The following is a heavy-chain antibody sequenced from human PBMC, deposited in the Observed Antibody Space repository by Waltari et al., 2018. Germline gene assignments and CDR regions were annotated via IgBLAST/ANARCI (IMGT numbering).Heavy chain of an antibody. J-gene: IGHJ4*02. CDR1: GGSFSGYY. CDR2: INHSGST. CDR3: ARGRKVRGVIKGYYFDY. V-gene: IGHV4-34*01. Sequence: QVQLQQWGAGLLKPSETLSLTCAVYGGSFSGYYWSWIRQPPGKGLEWIGEINHSGSTNYNPSLKSRVTRSVDTAKNQFSLKLSSVTAADTAVYYCARGRKVRGVIKGYYFDYWGQGTLVTVSS. D-gene: IGHD3-10*01.